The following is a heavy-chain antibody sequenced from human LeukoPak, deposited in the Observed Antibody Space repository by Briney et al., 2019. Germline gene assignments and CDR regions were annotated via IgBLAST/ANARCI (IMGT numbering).Heavy chain of an antibody. V-gene: IGHV1-18*01. Sequence: SVKVSCHSSGYTFANFCITWVRQAPGPGLEWMGWISVYNGNTNYTQNLQGRLTLTTNTSTTTAYMELRSLRSDDTALYYCARTCSSSSCYMVHWGQGTLVTVSS. J-gene: IGHJ4*02. D-gene: IGHD2-2*02. CDR2: ISVYNGNT. CDR3: ARTCSSSSCYMVH. CDR1: GYTFANFC.